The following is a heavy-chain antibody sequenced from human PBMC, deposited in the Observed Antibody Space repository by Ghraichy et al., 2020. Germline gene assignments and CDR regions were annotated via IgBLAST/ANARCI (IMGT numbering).Heavy chain of an antibody. D-gene: IGHD3-22*01. Sequence: GGSLRLSCAASGFTFSSYSMNWVRQAPGKGLEWVSYISSSSSTIYYADSVKGRFTISRDNAKNSLYLQMNSLRDEDTAVYYCARWPRYDSSGYPGHYYGMDVWGQGTTVTVSS. CDR3: ARWPRYDSSGYPGHYYGMDV. V-gene: IGHV3-48*02. CDR1: GFTFSSYS. J-gene: IGHJ6*02. CDR2: ISSSSSTI.